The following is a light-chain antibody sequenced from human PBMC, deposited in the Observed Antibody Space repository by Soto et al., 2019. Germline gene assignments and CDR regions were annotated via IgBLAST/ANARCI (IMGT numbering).Light chain of an antibody. CDR2: DTR. CDR1: TGAVTSGHY. CDR3: LLSHSRGRSRG. Sequence: QTVVTQEPSLTVSPGGTVTLTCGSSTGAVTSGHYPYWFQQKPGQAPRTLIYDTRNKHSWTPARFSGSLLGGKAALTLSGAQPEEEADYYCLLSHSRGRSRGFGSGSKLPV. J-gene: IGLJ2*01. V-gene: IGLV7-46*01.